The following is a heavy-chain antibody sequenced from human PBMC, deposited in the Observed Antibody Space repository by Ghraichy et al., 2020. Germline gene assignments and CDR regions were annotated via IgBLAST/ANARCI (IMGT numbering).Heavy chain of an antibody. Sequence: GGSLRLSCAASGLIFSNNWMSWVRQAPGKGPEWLGLVKRKTDDGTTDHAPPVKGRFNILRDDSKNMLYLQMTSLKIEDTAVYYCVTGGHYFGAWGQGTLVTVSS. CDR2: VKRKTDDGTT. J-gene: IGHJ5*02. D-gene: IGHD3-10*01. CDR3: VTGGHYFGA. CDR1: GLIFSNNW. V-gene: IGHV3-15*01.